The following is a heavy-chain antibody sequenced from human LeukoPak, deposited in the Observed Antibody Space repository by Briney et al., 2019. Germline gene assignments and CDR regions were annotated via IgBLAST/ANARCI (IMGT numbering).Heavy chain of an antibody. CDR2: INSDGSGK. CDR3: VRDATGLTN. D-gene: IGHD4-11*01. J-gene: IGHJ4*02. V-gene: IGHV3-7*01. Sequence: GGSLRLSCVASGFTFRGHWMNWVRQAPGQGMEWVANINSDGSGKYHVDSVQGRFTISRDNAKNSLYLQMNSLRAEDTAVYYCVRDATGLTNWGQGTLVTASS. CDR1: GFTFRGHW.